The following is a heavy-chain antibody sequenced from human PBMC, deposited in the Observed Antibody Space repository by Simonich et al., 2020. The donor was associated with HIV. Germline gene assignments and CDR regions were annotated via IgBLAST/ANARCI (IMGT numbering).Heavy chain of an antibody. CDR1: GYTFTSYD. Sequence: QVQLVQSGAEVKKPGASVKVSCKASGYTFTSYDINWVRQATGQGLEWMGWMNPNSGNTGYAQKFQGRVTMTRNTSISTAYMELSSLRAEDTALYYCAKGDNWGYGSAFDIWGQGTMVTVSS. D-gene: IGHD7-27*01. CDR3: AKGDNWGYGSAFDI. CDR2: MNPNSGNT. V-gene: IGHV1-8*01. J-gene: IGHJ3*02.